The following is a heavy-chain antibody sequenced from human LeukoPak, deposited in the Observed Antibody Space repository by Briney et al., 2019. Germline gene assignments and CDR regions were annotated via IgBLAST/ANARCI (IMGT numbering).Heavy chain of an antibody. CDR2: MSGDGRRT. Sequence: PGGSLRLSCAASGFTFSNDDLNWVRQAPGKGLEWVSSMSGDGRRTYYAGSVKGRFTISRDYSKNTLSLQMNSLRAEDTALYYCARAGYDYWGQGTLVTVSS. J-gene: IGHJ4*02. CDR1: GFTFSNDD. CDR3: ARAGYDY. D-gene: IGHD5-12*01. V-gene: IGHV3-23*01.